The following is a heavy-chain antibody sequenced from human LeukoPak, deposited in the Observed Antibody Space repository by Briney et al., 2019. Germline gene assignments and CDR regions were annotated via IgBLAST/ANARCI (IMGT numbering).Heavy chain of an antibody. Sequence: GASVKVSCKASGYTFTTYALNWLRQAPGQRPEWMEWINTGNGNTLYSQKFQGRVIMTRDTSASTAYMELSRLRSEDTAVYYCARVRGVKYDYFDYWGQGTLVTVSS. D-gene: IGHD3-10*01. CDR2: INTGNGNT. CDR1: GYTFTTYA. CDR3: ARVRGVKYDYFDY. V-gene: IGHV1-3*04. J-gene: IGHJ4*02.